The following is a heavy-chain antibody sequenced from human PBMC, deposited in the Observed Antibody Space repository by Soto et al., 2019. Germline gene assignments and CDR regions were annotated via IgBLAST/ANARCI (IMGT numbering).Heavy chain of an antibody. CDR3: ARDSGYYYDSSGYYYFDY. J-gene: IGHJ4*02. V-gene: IGHV1-69*06. D-gene: IGHD3-22*01. CDR1: GGTFSSYA. Sequence: SVKVSCKASGGTFSSYAISWVRQAPGQGLEWMGGIIPIFGTANYAQKFQGRVTITADKSTSTAYMELSSLRSEDTAVYYCARDSGYYYDSSGYYYFDYWGQGTLVTVYS. CDR2: IIPIFGTA.